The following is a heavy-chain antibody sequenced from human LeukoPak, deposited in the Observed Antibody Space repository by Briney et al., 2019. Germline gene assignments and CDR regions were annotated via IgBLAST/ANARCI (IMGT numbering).Heavy chain of an antibody. J-gene: IGHJ4*02. CDR3: AKDRGTHYYGVDY. CDR2: IHYSGST. Sequence: PSETLSFTCSVFGLSFNNNYWSWIRQPPGKGLEWIGHIHYSGSTTYNPSLKSRVTISQDTSRNQFSLNLTSLSPADTAVYYCAKDRGTHYYGVDYWGQGVLVTVSS. D-gene: IGHD1-26*01. CDR1: GLSFNNNY. V-gene: IGHV4-59*01.